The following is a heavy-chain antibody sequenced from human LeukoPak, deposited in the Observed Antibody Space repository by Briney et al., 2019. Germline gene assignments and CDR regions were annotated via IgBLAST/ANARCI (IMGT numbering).Heavy chain of an antibody. J-gene: IGHJ6*02. CDR1: AFAFSTYA. V-gene: IGHV3-23*01. CDR2: IGRSGGGT. CDR3: VEVDGYPSNYYGMDV. D-gene: IGHD5-18*01. Sequence: GGSLRLSCAASAFAFSTYAMSWVRQAPGKRLEWVSVIGRSGGGTYYADSVKGRFTISRDNSKNTLYLQMNSLRAEDTAVYYCVEVDGYPSNYYGMDVWGQGTTVTVSS.